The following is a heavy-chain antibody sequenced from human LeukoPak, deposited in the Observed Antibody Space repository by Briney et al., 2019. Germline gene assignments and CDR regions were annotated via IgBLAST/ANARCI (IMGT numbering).Heavy chain of an antibody. D-gene: IGHD4-17*01. CDR1: GGSISSGDYY. J-gene: IGHJ3*02. Sequence: SETLSLTCTVSGGSISSGDYYWSWIRQPPGKGLEWIGYIYHSGSTYYNPSLKSRVTISVDTSKNQFSLKLSSVTAADTAVYYCARDRSYGEANAFDIWGQGTMVTVSS. CDR3: ARDRSYGEANAFDI. CDR2: IYHSGST. V-gene: IGHV4-30-4*01.